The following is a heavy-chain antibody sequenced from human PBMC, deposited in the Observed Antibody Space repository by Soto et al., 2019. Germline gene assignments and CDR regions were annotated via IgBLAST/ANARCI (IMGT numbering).Heavy chain of an antibody. J-gene: IGHJ4*02. Sequence: GGSLRLSCSASGFTFSSYAMHWVRQAPGKGLEYVSAISSNGGSTYYADSVKGRFTISRDNSKNTLYLQMSSLRAEDTAVYYCVKDMAYYDSSGYRGLGYDYWGQGTLVTVSS. V-gene: IGHV3-64D*08. CDR1: GFTFSSYA. CDR2: ISSNGGST. D-gene: IGHD3-22*01. CDR3: VKDMAYYDSSGYRGLGYDY.